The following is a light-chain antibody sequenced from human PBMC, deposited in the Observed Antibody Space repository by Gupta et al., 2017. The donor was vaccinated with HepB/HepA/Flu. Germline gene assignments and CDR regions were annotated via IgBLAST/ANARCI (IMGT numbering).Light chain of an antibody. V-gene: IGKV3-20*01. J-gene: IGKJ1*01. CDR3: QQYGNSPCT. Sequence: VLTQSPGTLPLSPGERATLSCRASQSISSNFFVWYQHKPGQAPRLLISKGLNRATGIPDRFSGSGSGTDFTLTISRLEPEDFAVYYCQQYGNSPCTFGQGTKVDIK. CDR1: QSISSNF. CDR2: KGL.